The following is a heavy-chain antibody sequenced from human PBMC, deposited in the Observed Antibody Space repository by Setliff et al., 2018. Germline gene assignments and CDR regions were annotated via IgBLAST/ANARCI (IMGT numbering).Heavy chain of an antibody. J-gene: IGHJ6*03. CDR1: GFTFNTYL. Sequence: AGGSLRLSCAASGFTFNTYLMNWVRQAPGKGLEWVSHIRDTGTTVHYADSVKGRFTISRDNAKNSLYLQMNSLRAEDTAVYYCVRDDVRGYYMDVWGKGTTVTVSS. D-gene: IGHD3-10*02. CDR3: VRDDVRGYYMDV. CDR2: IRDTGTTV. V-gene: IGHV3-48*01.